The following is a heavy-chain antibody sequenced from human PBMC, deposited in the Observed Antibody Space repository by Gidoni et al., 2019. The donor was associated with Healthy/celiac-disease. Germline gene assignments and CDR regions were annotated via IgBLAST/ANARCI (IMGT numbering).Heavy chain of an antibody. J-gene: IGHJ3*02. CDR3: ARLVGYCSSTSCWSGRELPYDAFDI. CDR1: GYRFTIYW. Sequence: EVQLVQSGAEVNKPGESLQISCKGSGYRFTIYWIRWVRQLPGKGLEWMGIIYPGDSDTRYSPSFQGQVTISADKSISTAYLQWSSLKASDTAMYYCARLVGYCSSTSCWSGRELPYDAFDIWGQGTMVTVSS. D-gene: IGHD2-2*01. V-gene: IGHV5-51*03. CDR2: IYPGDSDT.